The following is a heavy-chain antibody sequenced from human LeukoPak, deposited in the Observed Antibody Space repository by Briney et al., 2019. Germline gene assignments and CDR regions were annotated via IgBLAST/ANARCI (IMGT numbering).Heavy chain of an antibody. V-gene: IGHV3-48*03. CDR2: ISSSGSTI. D-gene: IGHD3-3*01. J-gene: IGHJ4*02. CDR3: ASFDDYDFWSGYSY. CDR1: GFTFSSYE. Sequence: GGSLRLSCAASGFTFSSYEMNWVRQAPGKGLEWVSYISSSGSTIYYADSVKGRFTISRDNAKNSLYLQMNSLRAEDTAVYYCASFDDYDFWSGYSYWGRGTLVTVSS.